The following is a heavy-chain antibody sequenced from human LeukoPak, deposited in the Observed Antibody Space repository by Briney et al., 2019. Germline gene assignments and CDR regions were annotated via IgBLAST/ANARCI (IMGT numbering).Heavy chain of an antibody. J-gene: IGHJ6*03. D-gene: IGHD2-8*01. V-gene: IGHV4-59*08. CDR3: ARGLSLYYYHYYMDV. CDR1: GGSIRSYY. Sequence: SETLSLTCTVSGGSIRSYYWSWIRQPPGKGLEWIGYIYYSGSSNYNPSLKSRVTISVDTSKNQFSLNLSSVTAADTAVYYCARGLSLYYYHYYMDVWGKGTTVTVSS. CDR2: IYYSGSS.